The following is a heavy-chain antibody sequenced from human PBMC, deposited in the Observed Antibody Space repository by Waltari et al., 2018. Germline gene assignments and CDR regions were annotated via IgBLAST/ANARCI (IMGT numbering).Heavy chain of an antibody. D-gene: IGHD3-10*01. CDR3: AREGRGSGSSAPFDY. Sequence: QVQLVESGGGVVQPGRSLRLSCAASGFTFSRYGMHWVRQAQGKGLEWVAVIWDDGSNKYYADSVKGRFTISRDNSKNTLYLQMNSLRAEDTAVYYCAREGRGSGSSAPFDYWGQGTLVTVSS. CDR2: IWDDGSNK. V-gene: IGHV3-33*01. CDR1: GFTFSRYG. J-gene: IGHJ4*02.